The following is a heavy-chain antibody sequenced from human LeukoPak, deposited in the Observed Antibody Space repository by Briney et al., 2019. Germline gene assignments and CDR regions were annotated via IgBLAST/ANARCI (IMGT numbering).Heavy chain of an antibody. Sequence: PGGTLRLSCAASGFTFSSYGMSWVRQAPGKGLEWVSAISGSGGSTYYADSVKGRFTISRDNSKNTLYLQMNSLKTEDTAVYYCTTSPPLVLPQVRDYWGRGTLVTVSS. CDR1: GFTFSSYG. D-gene: IGHD2-2*01. CDR2: ISGSGGST. J-gene: IGHJ4*02. V-gene: IGHV3-23*01. CDR3: TTSPPLVLPQVRDY.